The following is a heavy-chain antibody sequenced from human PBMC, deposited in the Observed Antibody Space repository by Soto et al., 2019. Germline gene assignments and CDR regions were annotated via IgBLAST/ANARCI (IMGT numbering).Heavy chain of an antibody. D-gene: IGHD7-27*01. V-gene: IGHV4-30-2*05. J-gene: IGHJ4*02. Sequence: EWIGHIYNGGSTYNNPSLTSRVTISVDTSRNQFSLQLTSVSAADTAVYYCATGPSGDKVDSWGQGILVSVSS. CDR3: ATGPSGDKVDS. CDR2: IYNGGST.